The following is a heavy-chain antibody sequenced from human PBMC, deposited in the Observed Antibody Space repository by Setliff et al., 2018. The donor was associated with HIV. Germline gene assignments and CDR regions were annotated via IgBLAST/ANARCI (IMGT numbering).Heavy chain of an antibody. D-gene: IGHD3-10*01. Sequence: ASVKVSCKASGYTFTSYGISWVRQAPGQGLEWMGWISAYNGNTNYAQKLQGRVTMTTDTSTSTAYMELRSLRSDDTAVYYCARDQITMARGTLGAFDIWGQGTMVTVSS. J-gene: IGHJ3*02. CDR2: ISAYNGNT. CDR1: GYTFTSYG. V-gene: IGHV1-18*01. CDR3: ARDQITMARGTLGAFDI.